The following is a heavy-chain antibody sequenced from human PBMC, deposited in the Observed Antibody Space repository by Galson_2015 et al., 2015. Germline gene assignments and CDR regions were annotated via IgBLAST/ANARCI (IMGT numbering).Heavy chain of an antibody. J-gene: IGHJ2*01. D-gene: IGHD2-2*01. Sequence: SCKASGYTFTGYYMHWVRQAPGQGLEWMGWINPNSGGTNYAQKFQGWVTMTRDTSISTAYMELSRLRSDDTAVYYCARAAIWNWYFDLWGRGTLVTVSS. V-gene: IGHV1-2*04. CDR2: INPNSGGT. CDR1: GYTFTGYY. CDR3: ARAAIWNWYFDL.